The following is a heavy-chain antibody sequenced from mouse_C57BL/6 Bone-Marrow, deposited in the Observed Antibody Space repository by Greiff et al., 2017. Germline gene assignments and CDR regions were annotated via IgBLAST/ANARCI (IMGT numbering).Heavy chain of an antibody. J-gene: IGHJ3*01. Sequence: QVTLKVSGPGILQPSQTLSLTCSFSGFSLSTFGMGVGWIRQPSGMGLVWLAHIWWDDDKYYNPALKSRRTISKDTSKNQVFLKIDNVDTADTATYYCARTRSNDGYYGGVAYWGRGTLVTVSA. V-gene: IGHV8-8*01. CDR3: ARTRSNDGYYGGVAY. D-gene: IGHD2-3*01. CDR1: GFSLSTFGMG. CDR2: IWWDDDK.